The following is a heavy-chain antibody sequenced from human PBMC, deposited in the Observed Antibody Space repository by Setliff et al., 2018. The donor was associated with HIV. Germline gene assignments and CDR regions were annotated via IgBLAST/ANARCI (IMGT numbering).Heavy chain of an antibody. CDR1: GGSFSGYY. CDR3: ARTDHTSSSDF. CDR2: IYYSGSP. Sequence: SSETLSLTCAVYGGSFSGYYWSWIRQPPGKELEWIGSIYYSGSPNYNPSLKSRVTMSVDTSKNQFSLKLTSVTAADTAVYFCARTDHTSSSDFWGQGTLVTVSS. J-gene: IGHJ4*02. D-gene: IGHD6-6*01. V-gene: IGHV4-59*01.